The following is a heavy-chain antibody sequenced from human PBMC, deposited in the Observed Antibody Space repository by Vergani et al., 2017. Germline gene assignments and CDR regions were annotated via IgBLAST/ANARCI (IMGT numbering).Heavy chain of an antibody. CDR2: IYRTGRT. CDR3: ARRSGIVYDMFSGTKSFFDF. CDR1: GFSIDNGYY. J-gene: IGHJ4*02. Sequence: QVQLQESGPGLVKPSETLSLTCAVSGFSIDNGYYWDWIRQPPGKGLDWIGSIYRTGRTHFNPSLKSRFTISVDTSNNNFSRRLNSLTAAATAVYYCARRSGIVYDMFSGTKSFFDFWGQGTLVTVSS. V-gene: IGHV4-38-2*01. D-gene: IGHD3-9*01.